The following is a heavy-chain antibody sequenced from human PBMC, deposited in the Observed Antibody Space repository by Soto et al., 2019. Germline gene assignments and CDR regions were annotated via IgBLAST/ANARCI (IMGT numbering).Heavy chain of an antibody. CDR3: ASYSGYCSGGSCYDFDY. Sequence: ASVKVSCKASGGTFSSYTISWVRQAPGQGLEWMGRIIPILGIANYAQKFQGRVTITADKSTSTAYMELSSLRSEDTAVYYCASYSGYCSGGSCYDFDYWGQGTLVTVSS. D-gene: IGHD2-15*01. J-gene: IGHJ4*02. CDR1: GGTFSSYT. CDR2: IIPILGIA. V-gene: IGHV1-69*02.